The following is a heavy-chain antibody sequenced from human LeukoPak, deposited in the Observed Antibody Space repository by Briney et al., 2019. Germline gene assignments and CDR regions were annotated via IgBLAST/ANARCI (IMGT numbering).Heavy chain of an antibody. CDR3: APRRSSGWLSSYYFDY. Sequence: ASVKVSCKASGYTFTGYYMHRVRQAPGQGLEWMGWINPNSGGTNYAQKFQGRVTMTRDTSISTAYMELSRLRSDDTAVYYCAPRRSSGWLSSYYFDYWGQGTLVTVSS. CDR1: GYTFTGYY. CDR2: INPNSGGT. J-gene: IGHJ4*02. V-gene: IGHV1-2*02. D-gene: IGHD6-19*01.